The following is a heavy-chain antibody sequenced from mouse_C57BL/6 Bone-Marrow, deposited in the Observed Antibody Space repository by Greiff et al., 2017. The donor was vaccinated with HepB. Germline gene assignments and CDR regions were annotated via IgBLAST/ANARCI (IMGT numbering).Heavy chain of an antibody. D-gene: IGHD1-1*01. Sequence: EVKVEESGGGLVQPGGSMKLSCVASGFTFSNYWMNWVRQSPEKGLEWVAQIRLKSDNYATHYAESVKGRFTISRDDSKSSVYLQMNNLWAEDTGIYSCAVPSTVVATDFDYWGQGTTLTVSS. CDR2: IRLKSDNYAT. J-gene: IGHJ2*01. CDR1: GFTFSNYW. V-gene: IGHV6-3*01. CDR3: AVPSTVVATDFDY.